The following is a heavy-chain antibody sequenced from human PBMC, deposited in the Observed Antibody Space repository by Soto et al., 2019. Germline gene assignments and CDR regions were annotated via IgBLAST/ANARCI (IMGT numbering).Heavy chain of an antibody. CDR1: GFTFDDYA. Sequence: EVQLVESGGGLVQPGRSLRLSCEASGFTFDDYAMHWVRQAPGKGLEWVSGISWNSGSIGYADSVKGRFTISRDNAKNSLYLQMNSLRAEDTALYYCAKDGTDGYNLMGYFDLWGRGTLVTVSS. J-gene: IGHJ2*01. CDR3: AKDGTDGYNLMGYFDL. V-gene: IGHV3-9*01. CDR2: ISWNSGSI. D-gene: IGHD5-12*01.